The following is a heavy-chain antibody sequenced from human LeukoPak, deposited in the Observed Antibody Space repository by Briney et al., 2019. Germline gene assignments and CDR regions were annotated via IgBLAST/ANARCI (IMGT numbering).Heavy chain of an antibody. V-gene: IGHV3-15*01. D-gene: IGHD4-23*01. CDR1: GFTFSNAW. CDR2: IKSKTDGRTT. J-gene: IGHJ4*02. Sequence: PGGSLRLSCAASGFTFSNAWMSWVRQAPGKGLEWVGRIKSKTDGRTTDYAAPVKGRFTISRDDSKNTLYLKMNSLKTEDTAVYYCTTIVTVVPNYWGQGTLVTVSS. CDR3: TTIVTVVPNY.